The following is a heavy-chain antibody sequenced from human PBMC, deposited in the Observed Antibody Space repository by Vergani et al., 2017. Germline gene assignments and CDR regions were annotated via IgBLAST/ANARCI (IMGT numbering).Heavy chain of an antibody. CDR2: IWYDGSNK. D-gene: IGHD1-1*01. Sequence: QVQLVESGGGVVQPGRSLRLSCAASGFTFNQYGMHWVRQAPGKGLEWVAVIWYDGSNKYYGDSVKGRFTISRDNSKNTLYLQMNSLRVEDTAVYYCARWGNEKRLDSCGQGTLVTVSS. CDR1: GFTFNQYG. J-gene: IGHJ5*01. V-gene: IGHV3-33*01. CDR3: ARWGNEKRLDS.